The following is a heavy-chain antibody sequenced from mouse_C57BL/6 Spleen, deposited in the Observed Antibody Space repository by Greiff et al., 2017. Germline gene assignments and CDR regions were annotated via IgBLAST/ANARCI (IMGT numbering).Heavy chain of an antibody. CDR1: GFTFSDYY. CDR3: ARGPGPFAY. CDR2: INYDGSST. D-gene: IGHD3-1*01. Sequence: EVKLVESEGGLVQPGSSMKLSCTASGFTFSDYYMAWVRQVPEKGLEWVANINYDGSSTYYLDSLKSRFSISRDNAKNILYLQMSSLKSEDTATYYCARGPGPFAYWGQGTLVTVSA. J-gene: IGHJ3*01. V-gene: IGHV5-16*01.